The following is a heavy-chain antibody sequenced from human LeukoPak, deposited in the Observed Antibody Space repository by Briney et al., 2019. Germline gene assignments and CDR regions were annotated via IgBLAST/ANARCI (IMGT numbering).Heavy chain of an antibody. D-gene: IGHD1-26*01. CDR3: ARASGSYFRIHIDY. CDR2: INPNSGGT. V-gene: IGHV1-2*02. Sequence: ASVKVSCKASGYTFTGYYIHWVRQAPGQGLEWMGWINPNSGGTNYAQKFQGRVTMTRDTSISTAYMELSRLRSDDTAFNYCARASGSYFRIHIDYWGQGTLVTVSS. J-gene: IGHJ4*02. CDR1: GYTFTGYY.